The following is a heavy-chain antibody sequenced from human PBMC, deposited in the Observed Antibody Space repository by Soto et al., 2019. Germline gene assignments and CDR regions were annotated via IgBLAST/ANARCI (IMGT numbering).Heavy chain of an antibody. CDR1: GFTFSDYW. J-gene: IGHJ4*02. D-gene: IGHD3-10*01. CDR2: IKTDGSEK. CDR3: ASSMGRGGNDY. V-gene: IGHV3-7*05. Sequence: DVQLVESGGGLVQPGGSLRLSCAASGFTFSDYWMSWVRQAPGKGLECVANIKTDGSEKYYVDPVKGRFTISRDNAKNSLYLQMNSLRAEDTAVYYCASSMGRGGNDYWGQGTLVAVSS.